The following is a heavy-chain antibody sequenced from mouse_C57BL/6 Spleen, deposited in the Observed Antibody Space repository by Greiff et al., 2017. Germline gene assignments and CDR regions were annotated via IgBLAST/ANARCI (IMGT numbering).Heavy chain of an antibody. D-gene: IGHD2-4*01. CDR1: GYTFTSYW. Sequence: VQLQQPGAELVRPGSSVKLSCKASGYTFTSYWMDWVKQRPGQGLEWIGNIYPSDSETHYNQKFKDKATLTVDKSSSTAYMPLSSLTSEDSAVYDYARLYYDYNGWCAYWGQGTLVTVSA. J-gene: IGHJ3*01. CDR2: IYPSDSET. V-gene: IGHV1-61*01. CDR3: ARLYYDYNGWCAY.